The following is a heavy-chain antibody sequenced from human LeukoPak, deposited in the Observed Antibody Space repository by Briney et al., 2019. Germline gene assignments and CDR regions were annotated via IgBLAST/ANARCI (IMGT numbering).Heavy chain of an antibody. CDR2: INQDGSEK. D-gene: IGHD5-12*01. CDR3: ARLGYSGYSDLAY. J-gene: IGHJ4*02. Sequence: PGGSLRLSCAASGFTFTTYWMSWVRQAPGKGLEWVANINQDGSEKKYVDSVRGRFTISRDNAKNSLYLQMNSLRAGDTAVYCCARLGYSGYSDLAYWGQGTLVTVSS. CDR1: GFTFTTYW. V-gene: IGHV3-7*01.